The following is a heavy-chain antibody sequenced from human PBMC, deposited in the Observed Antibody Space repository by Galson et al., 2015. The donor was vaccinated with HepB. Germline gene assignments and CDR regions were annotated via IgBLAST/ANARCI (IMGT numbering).Heavy chain of an antibody. CDR3: ARAILSLRIAVAGPVYGMDV. J-gene: IGHJ6*02. D-gene: IGHD6-19*01. CDR1: GFTVSSNY. Sequence: SLRLSCAASGFTVSSNYISWVRQAPGKGLEWVSVIYSGGSTYYADSVKGRFTIYRDKSKNTLYLQMNSLRAEDTAVYYCARAILSLRIAVAGPVYGMDVWGQGTTVTVSS. V-gene: IGHV3-66*01. CDR2: IYSGGST.